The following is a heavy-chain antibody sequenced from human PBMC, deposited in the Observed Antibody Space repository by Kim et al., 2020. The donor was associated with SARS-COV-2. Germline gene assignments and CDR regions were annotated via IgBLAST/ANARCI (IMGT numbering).Heavy chain of an antibody. Sequence: RFTISRDNAKNSLYLQMNSLRAEDTAVYYCAREGFFGPIVVVPAATYFDYWGQGTLVTVSS. D-gene: IGHD2-2*01. J-gene: IGHJ4*02. V-gene: IGHV3-11*01. CDR3: AREGFFGPIVVVPAATYFDY.